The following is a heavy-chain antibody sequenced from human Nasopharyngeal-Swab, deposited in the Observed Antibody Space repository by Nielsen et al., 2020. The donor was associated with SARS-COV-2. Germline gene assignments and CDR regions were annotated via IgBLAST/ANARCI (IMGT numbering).Heavy chain of an antibody. D-gene: IGHD6-19*01. CDR2: IIPILGIA. J-gene: IGHJ6*02. V-gene: IGHV1-69*04. CDR1: GGTFSSYA. Sequence: SVKVSCKASGGTFSSYAISWVRQTPGQGLEWMGRIIPILGIANYAQKFQGRVTITANKSTSTAYMELSSLRSEDTAVYYCARIAVAGLGYYYYGMDVWGQGTTVTVSS. CDR3: ARIAVAGLGYYYYGMDV.